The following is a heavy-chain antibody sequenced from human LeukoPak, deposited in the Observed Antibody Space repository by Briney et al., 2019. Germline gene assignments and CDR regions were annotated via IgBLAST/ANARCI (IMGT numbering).Heavy chain of an antibody. CDR3: ARQTRDGSGSRGYSFDF. Sequence: ASVKVSCKASGYTFTSYGISWVRQAPGQGLEWMGWISAYNGNTNYAQKLQGRVTMTTDTSTSTAYMELRSLRSDDTAVYYCARQTRDGSGSRGYSFDFWGLGTLVAVSS. D-gene: IGHD3-10*01. J-gene: IGHJ4*02. V-gene: IGHV1-18*01. CDR2: ISAYNGNT. CDR1: GYTFTSYG.